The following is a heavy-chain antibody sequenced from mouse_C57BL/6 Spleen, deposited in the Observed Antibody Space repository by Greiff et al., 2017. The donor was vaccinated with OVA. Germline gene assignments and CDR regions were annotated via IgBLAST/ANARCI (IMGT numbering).Heavy chain of an antibody. CDR1: GYTFTNYW. J-gene: IGHJ4*01. D-gene: IGHD1-1*01. CDR2: IYPGGGYT. CDR3: ARCHGSRSFYAMDY. V-gene: IGHV1-63*01. Sequence: VQLQQSGAELVRPGTSVKLSCKASGYTFTNYWIGWAKQRPGHGLEWIGDIYPGGGYTNYNEKFKGKATLTADKSSSTAYMQFSSLTSEDSAIYYCARCHGSRSFYAMDYWGQGTSVTVSS.